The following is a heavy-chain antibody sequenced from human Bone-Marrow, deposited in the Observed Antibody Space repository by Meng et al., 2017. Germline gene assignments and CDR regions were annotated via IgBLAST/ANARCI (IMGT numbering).Heavy chain of an antibody. CDR2: ISGSGGST. J-gene: IGHJ5*02. CDR3: AKDIKTLGEPGWFDP. V-gene: IGHV3-23*04. D-gene: IGHD3-16*01. Sequence: EGLLVESWGGLVPPGGSLRLSCAASGFTFSSYAMSWVRQAPGKGLEWVSAISGSGGSTYYADSVKGRFTISRDNSKNTLYLQMNSLRAEDTAVYYCAKDIKTLGEPGWFDPWGQGTLVTVSS. CDR1: GFTFSSYA.